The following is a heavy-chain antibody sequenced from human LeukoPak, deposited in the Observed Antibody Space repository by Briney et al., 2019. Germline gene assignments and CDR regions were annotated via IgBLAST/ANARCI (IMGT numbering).Heavy chain of an antibody. CDR3: ASLYGEILDY. CDR2: ISSSSSTI. J-gene: IGHJ4*02. D-gene: IGHD4-17*01. Sequence: PGGSLRLSCAASGFTFSSYSMNWVRQAPGKGLEWVSYISSSSSTIYYVDSVKGRFTISGDNAKNSLYLQMNSLRAEDTAVYYCASLYGEILDYWGQGTLVTVSS. CDR1: GFTFSSYS. V-gene: IGHV3-48*01.